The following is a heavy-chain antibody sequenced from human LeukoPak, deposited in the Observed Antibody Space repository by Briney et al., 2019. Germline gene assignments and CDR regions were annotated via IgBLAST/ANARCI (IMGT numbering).Heavy chain of an antibody. J-gene: IGHJ3*02. CDR3: ARSLRSFDAFDI. V-gene: IGHV1-46*01. CDR2: INPSGGST. Sequence: ASVKVSCKASGYTFTSYYMHWVRQAPGQGLEGMGIINPSGGSTSYAQKFQGRVTMTRDMSTSTVYMELSSLRSEDTAVYYCARSLRSFDAFDIWGQGTMVTVSS. CDR1: GYTFTSYY.